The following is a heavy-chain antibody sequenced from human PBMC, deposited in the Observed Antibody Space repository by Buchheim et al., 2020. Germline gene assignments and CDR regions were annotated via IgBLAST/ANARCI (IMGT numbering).Heavy chain of an antibody. CDR1: GFTFSSYA. D-gene: IGHD6-19*01. J-gene: IGHJ6*02. Sequence: QVQLVESGGGVVQPGRSLRLSCAASGFTFSSYAMHWVRQAPGKGLEWVAAISYDGSNKYYADSVKGRFTISRDNSKNTLYLQMNSLRAEDTAVYYCARAFCAGYSSGWNRTPYGMDVWGQGTT. V-gene: IGHV3-30-3*01. CDR3: ARAFCAGYSSGWNRTPYGMDV. CDR2: ISYDGSNK.